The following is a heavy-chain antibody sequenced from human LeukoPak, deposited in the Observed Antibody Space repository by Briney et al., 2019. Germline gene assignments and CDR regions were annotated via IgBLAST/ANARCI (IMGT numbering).Heavy chain of an antibody. J-gene: IGHJ6*02. Sequence: SQTLSLTCAISGDSVSSNSAAWNWIRQSPSRGLEWLGRTYYRSKWYNDYAVSVKSRITINPDTSKNQFSLQLNSMTPEDTAVYYCARDRGSRGVLLWFGELYSGGMDVWGQGTTVTVSS. D-gene: IGHD3-10*01. CDR1: GDSVSSNSAA. CDR2: TYYRSKWYN. CDR3: ARDRGSRGVLLWFGELYSGGMDV. V-gene: IGHV6-1*01.